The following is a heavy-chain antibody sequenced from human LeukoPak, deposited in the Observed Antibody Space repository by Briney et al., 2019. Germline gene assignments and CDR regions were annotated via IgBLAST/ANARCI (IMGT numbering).Heavy chain of an antibody. CDR3: ARGGVVVPAAMRDAFDI. D-gene: IGHD2-2*01. CDR2: IIPILGIA. J-gene: IGHJ3*02. CDR1: GGTFSSYA. Sequence: ASVKVSCKASGGTFSSYAISWVRQAPGQGLEWMGRIIPILGIANYAQKFQGRVTITADKSTSTAYMELSSLRSEDTAVYYCARGGVVVPAAMRDAFDIWGQGTMVTVSS. V-gene: IGHV1-69*04.